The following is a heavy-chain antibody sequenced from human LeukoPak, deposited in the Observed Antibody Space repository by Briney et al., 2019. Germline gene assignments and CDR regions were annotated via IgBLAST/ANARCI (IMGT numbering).Heavy chain of an antibody. D-gene: IGHD5-12*01. V-gene: IGHV3-74*01. Sequence: GGSLRLTCEASGFTLSSSWMHWFRQAPVKGLVWVSRIKNDGSDASYADSVKGLFTISRDNAKNTLYLQMNSLRAEDTAIYYCARPIVTTINSLDDWGQGTLVTVSS. CDR3: ARPIVTTINSLDD. CDR2: IKNDGSDA. CDR1: GFTLSSSW. J-gene: IGHJ4*02.